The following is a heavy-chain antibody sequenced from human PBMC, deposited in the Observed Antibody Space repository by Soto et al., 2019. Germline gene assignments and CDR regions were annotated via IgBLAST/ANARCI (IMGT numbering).Heavy chain of an antibody. CDR2: IYYSGST. Sequence: PSETLSLTCTVSGGSISSYYWSWIRQPPGKGLEWIGYIYYSGSTNYNPSLKSRVTISVDTSKNQFSLKLSSVTAADTAVYYCARQRPHYDILTDFDYWGQGTLVTVSS. CDR1: GGSISSYY. D-gene: IGHD3-9*01. V-gene: IGHV4-59*08. CDR3: ARQRPHYDILTDFDY. J-gene: IGHJ4*02.